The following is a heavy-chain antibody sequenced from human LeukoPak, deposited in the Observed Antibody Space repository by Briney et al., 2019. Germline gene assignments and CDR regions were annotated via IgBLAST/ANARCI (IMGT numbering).Heavy chain of an antibody. CDR1: GYTFTGYY. Sequence: ATVKVSCKASGYTFTGYYMHWVRQAPGQGLEWMGWINPNSGGTNYAQKFQGRVTMTRDTSISTAYTELSRLRSDDTAVYYCARDAGIAVAGGDYWGQGTLVTVSS. V-gene: IGHV1-2*02. CDR2: INPNSGGT. CDR3: ARDAGIAVAGGDY. J-gene: IGHJ4*02. D-gene: IGHD6-19*01.